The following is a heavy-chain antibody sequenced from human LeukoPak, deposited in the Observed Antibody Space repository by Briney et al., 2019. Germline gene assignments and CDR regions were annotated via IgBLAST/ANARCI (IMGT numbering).Heavy chain of an antibody. J-gene: IGHJ4*02. CDR2: IYYSGST. CDR1: GGSISSGGYY. V-gene: IGHV4-31*03. D-gene: IGHD3-22*01. Sequence: SQTPSLTCTVSGGSISSGGYYWSWIRQHPGKGLEWIGYIYYSGSTYYNPSLKSRVTISVDTSKNQFSLKLSSVTAADTAVYYCANYYDSSGYYRVVGYLDYWGQGTLVTVSS. CDR3: ANYYDSSGYYRVVGYLDY.